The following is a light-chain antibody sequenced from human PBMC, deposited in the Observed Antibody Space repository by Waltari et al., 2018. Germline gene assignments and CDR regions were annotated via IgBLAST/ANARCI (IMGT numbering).Light chain of an antibody. CDR1: QSVLYSSNNRNY. CDR2: WAS. Sequence: DIVMTQSPDSLAVSLGERATINCKSSQSVLYSSNNRNYLACYQQKPGQPPRLLIYWASTRESGVPDRCSGSGSGTEFTLTISSLQAEDVAVYYCQQYYGTPPYTFGQGTKLEIK. CDR3: QQYYGTPPYT. J-gene: IGKJ2*01. V-gene: IGKV4-1*01.